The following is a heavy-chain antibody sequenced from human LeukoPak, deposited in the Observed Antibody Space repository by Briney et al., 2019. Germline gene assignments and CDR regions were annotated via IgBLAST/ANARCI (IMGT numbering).Heavy chain of an antibody. CDR2: IYHSGST. V-gene: IGHV4-38-2*02. CDR1: GYSISSGYY. CDR3: ARQPPYCTNGVCYFDY. Sequence: SETLSLTCTVSGYSISSGYYWGWIRQPPGKGLEWIGSIYHSGSTNYNPSLKSRVTISVDTSKNQFPLKLSSVTAADTAVYYCARQPPYCTNGVCYFDYWGQGTLVTVSS. D-gene: IGHD2-8*01. J-gene: IGHJ4*02.